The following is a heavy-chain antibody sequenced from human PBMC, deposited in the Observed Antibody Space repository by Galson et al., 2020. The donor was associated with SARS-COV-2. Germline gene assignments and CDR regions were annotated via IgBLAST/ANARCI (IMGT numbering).Heavy chain of an antibody. V-gene: IGHV3-30*18. J-gene: IGHJ4*02. CDR3: AKDMAYSYGYSDFDY. CDR1: GFTFSSYG. D-gene: IGHD5-18*01. CDR2: ISYDGSNK. Sequence: GGSLSLSCAASGFTFSSYGMHWVRQAPGKGLEWVAVISYDGSNKYYADSVKGRFTISRDNSKNTLYLQMNSLRAEDTAVYYCAKDMAYSYGYSDFDYWGQGTRVTVSS.